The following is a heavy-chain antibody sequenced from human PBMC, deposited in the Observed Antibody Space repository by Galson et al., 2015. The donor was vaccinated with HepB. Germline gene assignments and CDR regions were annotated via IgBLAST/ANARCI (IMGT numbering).Heavy chain of an antibody. CDR3: ARELWIQLWLRGAGGYYMDV. CDR2: ISAYNGNT. D-gene: IGHD5-18*01. Sequence: SVKVSCKASGYTFTSYGISWVRQAPGQGLEWMGWISAYNGNTNYAQKLQGRVTMTTDTSTSTAYMELRSLRSDDTAVYYCARELWIQLWLRGAGGYYMDVWGKGTTVTVSS. CDR1: GYTFTSYG. V-gene: IGHV1-18*01. J-gene: IGHJ6*03.